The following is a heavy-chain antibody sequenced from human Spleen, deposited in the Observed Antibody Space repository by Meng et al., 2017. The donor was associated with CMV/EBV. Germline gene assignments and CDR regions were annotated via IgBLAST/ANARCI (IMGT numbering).Heavy chain of an antibody. D-gene: IGHD2-8*02. J-gene: IGHJ5*02. CDR3: ARARYCTGSSCYWFDP. CDR1: GYTFTGYY. V-gene: IGHV1-2*02. CDR2: INPNSGGT. Sequence: ASVKVSCKASGYTFTGYYMHWVRQAPGQGLEWMGWINPNSGGTNYAQKFQGRVTMTRDTSISTAYMELSRLKSDDTAVYYCARARYCTGSSCYWFDPWGQGTLVTVSS.